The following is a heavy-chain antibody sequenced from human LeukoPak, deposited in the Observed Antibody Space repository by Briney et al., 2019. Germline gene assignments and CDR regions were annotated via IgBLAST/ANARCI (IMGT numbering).Heavy chain of an antibody. J-gene: IGHJ4*02. CDR3: AREWFGELSFDY. CDR2: IYYSGNT. Sequence: SETLSLTCTVSGGSISSYYWSWIRQPPGKGLEWIGYIYYSGNTNYNPSLKSRVTISVDTSKNQFSLKLSFVTAADTAVYYCAREWFGELSFDYWGQGTLVTVSS. D-gene: IGHD3-10*01. V-gene: IGHV4-59*01. CDR1: GGSISSYY.